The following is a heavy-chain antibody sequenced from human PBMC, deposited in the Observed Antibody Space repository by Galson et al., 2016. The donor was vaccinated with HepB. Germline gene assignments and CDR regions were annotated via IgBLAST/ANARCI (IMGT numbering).Heavy chain of an antibody. Sequence: SLRLSCAASGLTFSSSSMNWVRQAPGKGLEWVPSISSGSSFIKYADSVKGRFPISRDDAKNVLYLQMNSPRAEDTAVYYCARGGHGGYSAYDRLDYWGQGTPVTVAS. CDR3: ARGGHGGYSAYDRLDY. CDR2: ISSGSSFI. J-gene: IGHJ4*02. V-gene: IGHV3-21*01. CDR1: GLTFSSSS. D-gene: IGHD5-12*01.